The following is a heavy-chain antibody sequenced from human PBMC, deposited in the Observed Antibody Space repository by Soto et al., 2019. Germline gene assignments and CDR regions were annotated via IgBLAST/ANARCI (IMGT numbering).Heavy chain of an antibody. Sequence: SETLSLTCTVSGDSFSGYYWSWIRQPAGKGLEWIGRVYTSGNTDYNPSLKSRVTVSVDTSKRQFSLKLSSVTAADTAVYYCARSRGYSSAGSLAIDPWGQGTLVTVSS. V-gene: IGHV4-4*07. J-gene: IGHJ5*02. CDR1: GDSFSGYY. D-gene: IGHD5-18*01. CDR2: VYTSGNT. CDR3: ARSRGYSSAGSLAIDP.